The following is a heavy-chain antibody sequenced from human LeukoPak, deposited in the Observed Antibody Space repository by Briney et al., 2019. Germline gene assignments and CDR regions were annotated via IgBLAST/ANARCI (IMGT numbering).Heavy chain of an antibody. Sequence: GRSLRLSCAASGFTFDDYAMHWVRQAPGKGLEWVSGIIWNSGTIGYADSVKGRFTISRDNPKNSLYLQMNSLRAEDTAVYYCAREGVVVPAATNYWLDYWGQGTLVTVSS. CDR3: AREGVVVPAATNYWLDY. V-gene: IGHV3-9*01. D-gene: IGHD2-2*01. J-gene: IGHJ4*02. CDR2: IIWNSGTI. CDR1: GFTFDDYA.